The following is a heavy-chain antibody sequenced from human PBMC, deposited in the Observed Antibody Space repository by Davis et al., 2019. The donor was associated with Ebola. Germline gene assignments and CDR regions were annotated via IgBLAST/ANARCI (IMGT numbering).Heavy chain of an antibody. CDR3: ARGPDWFDP. CDR2: IYYSGST. J-gene: IGHJ5*02. Sequence: SETLSLTCTVSGGSISSSSYYWGWIRQPPGKGLEWIGSIYYSGSTYYNPSLKSRVTISLDTSKNQFSLKLSSVTAADTAVYYCARGPDWFDPWGQGTLVTVSS. CDR1: GGSISSSSYY. V-gene: IGHV4-39*07.